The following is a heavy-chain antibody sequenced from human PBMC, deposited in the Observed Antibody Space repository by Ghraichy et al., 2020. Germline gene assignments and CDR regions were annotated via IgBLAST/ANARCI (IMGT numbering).Heavy chain of an antibody. Sequence: GSLRLSCSASGFTFSSNAMHWVRQAPGKGLEYVSAISSNGAGTYYADSVKGRFTMSRDNSKNTLYLQMSSLRAEDTAVYYCVKRSEGSGSYYRYYFDYWGQGTLVTVSS. CDR2: ISSNGAGT. CDR1: GFTFSSNA. CDR3: VKRSEGSGSYYRYYFDY. J-gene: IGHJ4*02. D-gene: IGHD3-10*01. V-gene: IGHV3-64D*06.